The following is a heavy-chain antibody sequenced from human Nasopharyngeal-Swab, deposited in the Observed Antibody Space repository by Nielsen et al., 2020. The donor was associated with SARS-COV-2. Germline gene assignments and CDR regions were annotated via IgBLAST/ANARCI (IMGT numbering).Heavy chain of an antibody. J-gene: IGHJ4*02. CDR1: GFTFSSYW. CDR2: INSDGSST. D-gene: IGHD4-17*01. Sequence: GESLKISCAASGFTFSSYWMHWVRQAPGKGLVWVSRINSDGSSTNYADSVKGRFTISRDNAKNSLYLQMNSLRAEDTAVYYCASGWSTVTGFGYWGQGTLVTVSS. V-gene: IGHV3-74*01. CDR3: ASGWSTVTGFGY.